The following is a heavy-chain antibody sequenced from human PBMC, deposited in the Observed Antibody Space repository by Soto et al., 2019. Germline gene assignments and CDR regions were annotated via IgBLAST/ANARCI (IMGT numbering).Heavy chain of an antibody. CDR3: ARRGMVIAAAGTGGWFDP. CDR2: IIPIFGTT. CDR1: GGTFSSYA. V-gene: IGHV1-69*13. Sequence: ASVKVSCKASGGTFSSYAISWVRQAPGQGLEWMGGIIPIFGTTNYAQKFQGRVTITADESTSTAYMELRSLRSEDTAVYYCARRGMVIAAAGTGGWFDPWGQGTLVTVSS. J-gene: IGHJ5*02. D-gene: IGHD6-13*01.